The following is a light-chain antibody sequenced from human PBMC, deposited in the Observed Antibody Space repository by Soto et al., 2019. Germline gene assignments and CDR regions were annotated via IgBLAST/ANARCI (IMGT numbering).Light chain of an antibody. CDR1: RSVFCGYNY. CDR2: DVI. J-gene: IGLJ1*01. V-gene: IGLV2-11*01. Sequence: QSPLPQPRTVSVSPGQSVTLSCTGPRSVFCGYNYVSLYQQHAGKAPKLMIYDVIKRPSGVPDRFSGSKSGNTASLTISVLQAEDEADYYFWSYAGSYTYVFGTGTKVTVL. CDR3: WSYAGSYTYV.